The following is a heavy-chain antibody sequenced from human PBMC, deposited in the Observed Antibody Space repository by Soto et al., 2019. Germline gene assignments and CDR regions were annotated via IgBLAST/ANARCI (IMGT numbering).Heavy chain of an antibody. CDR3: TREGIAAPTTHYYYYYMDV. CDR2: IRSKAYGGTT. J-gene: IGHJ6*03. Sequence: GGFLRLSCTASGFTFGDYAMSWFRQAPGKGLEWVGFIRSKAYGGTTEYAAFVKGRFTISRDDSKSIAYLQMNSLKTEDTAVYYCTREGIAAPTTHYYYYYMDVWGKGTTVTVSS. D-gene: IGHD6-13*01. V-gene: IGHV3-49*03. CDR1: GFTFGDYA.